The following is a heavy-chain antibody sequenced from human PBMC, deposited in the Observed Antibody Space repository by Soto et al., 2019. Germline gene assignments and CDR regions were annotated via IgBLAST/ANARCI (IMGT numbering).Heavy chain of an antibody. V-gene: IGHV1-18*01. CDR1: GYTFTSYG. CDR2: ISGYNGNT. D-gene: IGHD3-10*01. Sequence: WASVKVSCKASGYTFTSYGISWVRQAPGQGLEWMGWISGYNGNTNLAQKLQGRVTMTTDTPTSTAFMELRSLRSDDTAVYYCARTISLVRRIITWPIDYWGQGTLVTVSS. CDR3: ARTISLVRRIITWPIDY. J-gene: IGHJ4*02.